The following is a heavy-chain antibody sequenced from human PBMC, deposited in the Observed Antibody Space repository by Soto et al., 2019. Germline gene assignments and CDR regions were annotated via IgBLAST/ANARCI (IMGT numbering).Heavy chain of an antibody. D-gene: IGHD6-13*01. CDR3: ASRQQQPRGFDY. Sequence: SETLSLTCAVSGDSISSSGFYWGWIRQPPGKGLEWIGSIYYSGSTYYNPSLKSRVTISVDTSKNQFSLKLSSVTAADTAVYYCASRQQQPRGFDYWGQGTLVTVSS. J-gene: IGHJ4*02. CDR1: GDSISSSGFY. V-gene: IGHV4-39*01. CDR2: IYYSGST.